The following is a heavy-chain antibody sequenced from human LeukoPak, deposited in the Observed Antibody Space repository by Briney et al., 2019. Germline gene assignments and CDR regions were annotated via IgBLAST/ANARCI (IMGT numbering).Heavy chain of an antibody. J-gene: IGHJ2*01. V-gene: IGHV3-74*01. D-gene: IGHD1-26*01. CDR2: INIDGSST. CDR1: GFTFSDNR. CDR3: ARDLSQQWVIVSKWYFDL. Sequence: GGSLRLSCEGSGFTFSDNRMHWVRQAPGKGLVWVSRINIDGSSTTYADSVKGRFTISRDNAKNTLYLQMNSLRAEDTAVYYCARDLSQQWVIVSKWYFDLWGRGTLVTVSS.